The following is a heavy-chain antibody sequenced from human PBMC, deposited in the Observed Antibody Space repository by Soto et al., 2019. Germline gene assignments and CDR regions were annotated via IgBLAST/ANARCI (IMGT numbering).Heavy chain of an antibody. Sequence: GGSLRLSCAASGFTFSSYGMHWVRQAPGKGLEWVAVIRYDGRNTYYADSVKGRFTISRDNSKNTLYLQMNSLRAEDTAVYYCARTAYYYDSSGYYFDCWGQGTLVTVSS. V-gene: IGHV3-33*01. CDR2: IRYDGRNT. CDR3: ARTAYYYDSSGYYFDC. CDR1: GFTFSSYG. J-gene: IGHJ4*02. D-gene: IGHD3-22*01.